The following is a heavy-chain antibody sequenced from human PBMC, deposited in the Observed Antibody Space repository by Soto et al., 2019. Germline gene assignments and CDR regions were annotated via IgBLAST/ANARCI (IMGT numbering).Heavy chain of an antibody. J-gene: IGHJ5*02. CDR1: GDSVSSNSAA. CDR2: TYYRSKWYN. V-gene: IGHV6-1*01. D-gene: IGHD6-13*01. CDR3: ARQGIAAAGTFEWFDP. Sequence: QVQLQQSGPGLVKPSQTLSLTCAISGDSVSSNSAAWNWIRQSPSRGLEWLGRTYYRSKWYNDYAVSVKSRITINPDTSKNQFPLQLNSVTPEGTALYYCARQGIAAAGTFEWFDPWGQGTLVTVSS.